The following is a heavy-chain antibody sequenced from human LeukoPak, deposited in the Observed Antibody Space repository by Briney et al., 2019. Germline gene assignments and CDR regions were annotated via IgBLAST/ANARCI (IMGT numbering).Heavy chain of an antibody. V-gene: IGHV4-34*01. CDR3: ARGENFDS. D-gene: IGHD5-24*01. Sequence: RPSETLSLTCAVYGGSFSGYYWTWLRQPPGKGLEWIGEIDHSGRTNRNPSLKSRVTISVDTSKKQFSLKMNSVTAADTAVYFCARGENFDSWGQGTLVAVSS. CDR2: IDHSGRT. J-gene: IGHJ4*02. CDR1: GGSFSGYY.